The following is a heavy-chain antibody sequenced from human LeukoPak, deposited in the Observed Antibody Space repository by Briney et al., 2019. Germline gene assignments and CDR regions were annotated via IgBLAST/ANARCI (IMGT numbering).Heavy chain of an antibody. D-gene: IGHD2-2*01. Sequence: GGSLRLSCAASGFTSSSYSMNWVRQAPGKGLEWVSPISSSSSYIYYADSVKGRFTISRDNAKNSLYLQMNSLRAEDTAVYYCARVALKYCSSTSCYAGDYWGQGTLVTVSS. V-gene: IGHV3-21*01. CDR2: ISSSSSYI. CDR3: ARVALKYCSSTSCYAGDY. CDR1: GFTSSSYS. J-gene: IGHJ4*02.